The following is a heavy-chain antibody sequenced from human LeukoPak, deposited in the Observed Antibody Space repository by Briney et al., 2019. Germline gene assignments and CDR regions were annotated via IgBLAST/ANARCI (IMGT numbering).Heavy chain of an antibody. Sequence: GESLEISCKGSGYSFSSYWIGWVRQMPGKGLEWMGSIYPGDSDTRNSPSFQGQVTISADKSISTAYLQWSSLKASDTTMYFCARPRVVAATTSHAAFDIWGQGTLVSVSS. CDR3: ARPRVVAATTSHAAFDI. V-gene: IGHV5-51*01. CDR1: GYSFSSYW. J-gene: IGHJ3*02. D-gene: IGHD2-15*01. CDR2: IYPGDSDT.